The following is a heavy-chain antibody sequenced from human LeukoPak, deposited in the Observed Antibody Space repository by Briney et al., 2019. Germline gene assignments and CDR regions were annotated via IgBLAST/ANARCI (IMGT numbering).Heavy chain of an antibody. J-gene: IGHJ4*02. CDR2: IRFDGSDK. D-gene: IGHD3-10*01. CDR3: AKSSGTYYSIDY. Sequence: GGSLRLSRAASGFTFSTYGMHWVRRAPGKGLEWAAFIRFDGSDKYYADSVKGRFTISRDNSKNTLYLQMNSLRAEDTAVYYCAKSSGTYYSIDYWGQGTLVTVSS. CDR1: GFTFSTYG. V-gene: IGHV3-30*02.